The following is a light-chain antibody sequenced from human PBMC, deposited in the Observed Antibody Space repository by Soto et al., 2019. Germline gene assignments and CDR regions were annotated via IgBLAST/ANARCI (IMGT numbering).Light chain of an antibody. CDR1: SANIGTGYD. CDR3: AAWDDTLKRYV. CDR2: GNN. J-gene: IGLJ1*01. V-gene: IGLV1-40*01. Sequence: QSVLTQPPSVSGAPGQRVTISCTGGSANIGTGYDVHWYQQVPGTAPKLLIYGNNNRPSGIPDRFSGSKSGTSASLAISGLQSEDESDYYCAAWDDTLKRYVFGTGTKVTVL.